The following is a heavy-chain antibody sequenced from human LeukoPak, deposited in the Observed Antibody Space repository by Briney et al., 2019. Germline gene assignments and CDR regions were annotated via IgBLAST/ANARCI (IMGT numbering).Heavy chain of an antibody. CDR3: AKDAVAGTWLHY. V-gene: IGHV3-43*02. D-gene: IGHD6-19*01. CDR2: IRGDGRTT. CDR1: GFTFGDYA. J-gene: IGHJ4*02. Sequence: GGSLRLSCAASGFTFGDYAMHWVSQAPGKGLEWVSLIRGDGRTTSYAGSVKGRFTISRDNSKNSLYLQMSSLRGEDTAVYYCAKDAVAGTWLHYWGQGTLVTVSS.